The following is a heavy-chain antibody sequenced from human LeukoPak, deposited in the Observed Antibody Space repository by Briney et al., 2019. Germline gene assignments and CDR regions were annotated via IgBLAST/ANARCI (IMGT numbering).Heavy chain of an antibody. V-gene: IGHV4-59*01. J-gene: IGHJ4*02. CDR3: ARTRGQYQDFDY. CDR1: GGSISSYY. Sequence: SETLSLTCTVSGGSISSYYWSWIRQPPGKGLEWIGYIYYSGSTNYNPPLKSRVTISVDTSKNQFSLKLSSVTAADTAVYYCARTRGQYQDFDYWGQGTLVTVSS. D-gene: IGHD2-2*01. CDR2: IYYSGST.